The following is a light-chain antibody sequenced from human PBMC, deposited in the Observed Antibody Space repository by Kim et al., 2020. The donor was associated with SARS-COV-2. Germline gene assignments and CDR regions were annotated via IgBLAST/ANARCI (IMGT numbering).Light chain of an antibody. Sequence: ALGQTVRITCQGGSLRSYYASWYQQKPGQAPVLVIYGKINRPSGIPDRFSGSSSGNTASLTITGVQAEDEADYYCNSRDSSGNHWVFGGWTQLTVL. V-gene: IGLV3-19*01. J-gene: IGLJ3*02. CDR2: GKI. CDR3: NSRDSSGNHWV. CDR1: SLRSYY.